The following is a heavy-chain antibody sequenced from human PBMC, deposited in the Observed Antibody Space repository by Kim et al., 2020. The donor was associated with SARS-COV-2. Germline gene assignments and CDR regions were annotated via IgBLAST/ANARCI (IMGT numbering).Heavy chain of an antibody. CDR3: AKDDHNSGWYGPDY. J-gene: IGHJ4*02. D-gene: IGHD6-19*01. CDR2: ISYDGSNK. Sequence: GGSLRLSCAASGFTFSSYGMHWVRQAPGKGLEWVTTISYDGSNKYYADSVKGRFTISRDNSKNTLSLQMNSLSAEDTALYYCAKDDHNSGWYGPDYWGQGTLVTVSS. CDR1: GFTFSSYG. V-gene: IGHV3-30*18.